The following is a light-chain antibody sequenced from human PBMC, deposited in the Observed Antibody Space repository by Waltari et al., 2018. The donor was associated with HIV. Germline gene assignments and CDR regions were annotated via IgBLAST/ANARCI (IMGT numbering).Light chain of an antibody. J-gene: IGLJ3*02. CDR3: LLSYVDPRPYWL. Sequence: QSVVTQEPSLTVSPGGPVTLPCASSTGYVTSAHFTYWFQQKPGQAPTTLLYDTSKKHSWTPARFSGSLLGGKAALILSGAQAEDEAVYYCLLSYVDPRPYWLFGGGTKLTVL. CDR1: TGYVTSAHF. CDR2: DTS. V-gene: IGLV7-46*01.